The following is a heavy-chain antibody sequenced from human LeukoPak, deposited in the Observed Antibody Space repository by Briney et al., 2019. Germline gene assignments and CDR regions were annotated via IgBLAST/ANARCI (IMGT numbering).Heavy chain of an antibody. V-gene: IGHV3-30*03. CDR1: GFTFSSYG. J-gene: IGHJ4*02. CDR2: ISYDGSNK. D-gene: IGHD3-22*01. CDR3: ARAYYYDSYFDY. Sequence: GGSLRLSCAASGFTFSSYGMHWVPQAPGKGVERVVVISYDGSNKYYADSVKGRFTISRDNSKNTLYLQMNSLRAEDTAVYYCARAYYYDSYFDYWGQGTLVTVSS.